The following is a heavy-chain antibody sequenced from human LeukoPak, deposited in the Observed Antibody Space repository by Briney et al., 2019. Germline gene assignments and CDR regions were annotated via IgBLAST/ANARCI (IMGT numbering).Heavy chain of an antibody. J-gene: IGHJ5*02. CDR1: GFTFSSYA. Sequence: GRSLRLSFAASGFTFSSYAMSWVRQAPANRLTSVSAISGSGGSTYYADSVKGRFPISRDNAKITPYVQMNTLPAADQAVSHSAQAPPTTAVDPQHFDPWAQGTLVTASS. D-gene: IGHD6-13*01. CDR2: ISGSGGST. CDR3: AQAPPTTAVDPQHFDP. V-gene: IGHV3-23*01.